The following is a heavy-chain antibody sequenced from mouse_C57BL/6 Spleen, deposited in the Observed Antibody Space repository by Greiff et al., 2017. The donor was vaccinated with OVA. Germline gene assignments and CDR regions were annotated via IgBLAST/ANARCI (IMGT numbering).Heavy chain of an antibody. J-gene: IGHJ3*01. CDR2: IHPNSGST. Sequence: VQPQQPGAELVKPGASVKLSCKASGYTFTSYWMHWVKQRPGQGLEWIGMIHPNSGSTNYNEKFKSKATLTVDKSSSTAYMQLSSLTSEDSAVYYCARSSSSGLFAYWGQGTLVTVSA. CDR1: GYTFTSYW. CDR3: ARSSSSGLFAY. V-gene: IGHV1-64*01. D-gene: IGHD3-2*02.